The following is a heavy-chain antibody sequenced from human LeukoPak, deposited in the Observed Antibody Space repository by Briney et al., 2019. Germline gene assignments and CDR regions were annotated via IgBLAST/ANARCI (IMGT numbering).Heavy chain of an antibody. CDR1: GFTLSGNW. CDR2: INSDGSST. CDR3: ARGRSLVVVAATPRFDY. D-gene: IGHD2-15*01. V-gene: IGHV3-74*01. Sequence: PGGSLRLSCAASGFTLSGNWMHWVRQAPGKGLVWVSRINSDGSSTSYADSVKGRFTISRDNAKNTLYLQTNSLRAEDTAVYYCARGRSLVVVAATPRFDYWGQGTLVTVSS. J-gene: IGHJ4*02.